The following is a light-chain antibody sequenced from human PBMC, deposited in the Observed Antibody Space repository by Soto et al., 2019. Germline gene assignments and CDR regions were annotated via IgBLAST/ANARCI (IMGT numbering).Light chain of an antibody. J-gene: IGKJ1*01. CDR3: QQYYRPWT. CDR1: QSVLYSSNNKNY. CDR2: WAS. V-gene: IGKV4-1*01. Sequence: DIVMTQSPDSLAVSLGERATINCKSSQSVLYSSNNKNYLAWYQQKPGQPPKLLIYWASTRESGVPDRFSGSRSGKDFTLTISSLQAEDVAVYYCQQYYRPWTFGQGTKVEIK.